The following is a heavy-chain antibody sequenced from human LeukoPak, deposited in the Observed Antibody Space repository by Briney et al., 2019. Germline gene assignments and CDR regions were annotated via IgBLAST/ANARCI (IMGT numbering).Heavy chain of an antibody. CDR2: ITYSGGST. D-gene: IGHD5-12*01. CDR3: AKLISGGLYYFDN. Sequence: PGGSLRLSCAASGFTFSSYAMSWVRQAPGKGREWVSVITYSGGSTYYADSVKGRFTISRDNSKNTLYLQMNSLRAEETAVYYFAKLISGGLYYFDNWGQGTLVTVSS. CDR1: GFTFSSYA. V-gene: IGHV3-23*01. J-gene: IGHJ4*02.